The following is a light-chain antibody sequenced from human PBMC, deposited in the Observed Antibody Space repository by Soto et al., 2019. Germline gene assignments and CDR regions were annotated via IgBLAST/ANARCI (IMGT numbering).Light chain of an antibody. CDR3: QQYNNWPPIT. V-gene: IGKV3-15*01. CDR2: GAS. Sequence: DIVMTQSQPTLSVSHGDRATLYCRASQTVSRMYLSWFQQKPGQAPRLLIYGASTRATGIPARFSGSGSGTEFTLTISSLQSEDFAVYYCQQYNNWPPITFGQGTRLEIK. J-gene: IGKJ5*01. CDR1: QTVSRMY.